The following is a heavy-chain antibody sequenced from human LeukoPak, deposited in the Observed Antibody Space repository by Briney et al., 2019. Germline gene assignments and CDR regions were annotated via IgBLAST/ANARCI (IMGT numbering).Heavy chain of an antibody. CDR2: INHSGST. J-gene: IGHJ4*02. V-gene: IGHV4-34*01. Sequence: PSETLSLTCAVYGGSFSGYYWSWIRQPPGKGLEWIGEINHSGSTNYNPSLKSRVTISVDTSKNQFSLKLSSVTAVDTAVYYCARGRGSGWYVGGYYFDYWGQGTLVTVSS. CDR3: ARGRGSGWYVGGYYFDY. D-gene: IGHD6-19*01. CDR1: GGSFSGYY.